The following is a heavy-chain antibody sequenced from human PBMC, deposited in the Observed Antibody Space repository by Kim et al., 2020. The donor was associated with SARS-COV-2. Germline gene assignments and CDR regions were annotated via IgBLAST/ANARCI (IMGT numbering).Heavy chain of an antibody. J-gene: IGHJ4*02. Sequence: GGSLRLSCAASGFTFSNYAMNWVRQAPGKGLEWVSSVTGAGANTYYADSVKGRFTISRDNSKNTLYLQMNSLRVEDTALYYCAKARGSYYGADYFDYWGQGPLVTVSS. V-gene: IGHV3-23*01. CDR2: VTGAGANT. CDR1: GFTFSNYA. D-gene: IGHD1-26*01. CDR3: AKARGSYYGADYFDY.